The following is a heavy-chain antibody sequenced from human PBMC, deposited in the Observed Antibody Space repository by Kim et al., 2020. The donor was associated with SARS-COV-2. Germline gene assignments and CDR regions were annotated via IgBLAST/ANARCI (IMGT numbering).Heavy chain of an antibody. CDR2: ILPLLNTP. V-gene: IGHV1-69*08. D-gene: IGHD1-26*01. CDR3: ARDRGVGIDS. CDR1: GDKFSDYT. J-gene: IGHJ4*02. Sequence: SVKVSCNASGDKFSDYTFNWVRQAPGHGLEWMGGILPLLNTPTYAQKFQGRVTITADTSTSTTYMELTGLTNAETAVFYCARDRGVGIDSWGQGTL.